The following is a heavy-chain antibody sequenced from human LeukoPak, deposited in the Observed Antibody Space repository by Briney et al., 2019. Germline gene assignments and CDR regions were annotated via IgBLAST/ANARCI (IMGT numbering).Heavy chain of an antibody. CDR3: ARDRGSGWSRYYYYMDV. D-gene: IGHD6-19*01. V-gene: IGHV1-18*01. Sequence: ASVKVSCKASGYTFTSYGISWVRQAPGQGLEWMGWISAYNGNTNYAQKLQGRVTMTTDTSTSTAYMELRSLRSDDTAVYYCARDRGSGWSRYYYYMDVWGKGTTATVSS. CDR2: ISAYNGNT. J-gene: IGHJ6*03. CDR1: GYTFTSYG.